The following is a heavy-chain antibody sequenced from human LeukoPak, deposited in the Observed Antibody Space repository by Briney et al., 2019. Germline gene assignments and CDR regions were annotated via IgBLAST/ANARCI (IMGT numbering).Heavy chain of an antibody. CDR1: GGSISSYY. J-gene: IGHJ3*02. V-gene: IGHV4-59*01. CDR2: IYYSGST. CDR3: ARGGDDDAFDI. Sequence: SETLSLTCTVPGGSISSYYWSWIRQPPGKGLEWIGYIYYSGSTNYNPSLKSRVTISVDTSKNQFSLKLSSVTAADTAVYYCARGGDDDAFDIWGQGTMVTVSS. D-gene: IGHD2-21*02.